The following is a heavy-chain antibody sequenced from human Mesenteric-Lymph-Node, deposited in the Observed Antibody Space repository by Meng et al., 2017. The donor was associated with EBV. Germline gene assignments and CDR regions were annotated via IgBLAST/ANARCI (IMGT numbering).Heavy chain of an antibody. CDR3: ARSAGGDYFDY. V-gene: IGHV4-30-2*01. D-gene: IGHD1-26*01. CDR2: IYHSGTT. CDR1: GGSIISGGYS. Sequence: QLRLQGAVSGLVRPSQTLSLTCAVSGGSIISGGYSWSWIRQAPGKGLEWIGFIYHSGTTYLNPSLRSRVNLSVDTSKNQFSLNLRSVSAADTAIYYCARSAGGDYFDYWGQGTLVTVSS. J-gene: IGHJ4*02.